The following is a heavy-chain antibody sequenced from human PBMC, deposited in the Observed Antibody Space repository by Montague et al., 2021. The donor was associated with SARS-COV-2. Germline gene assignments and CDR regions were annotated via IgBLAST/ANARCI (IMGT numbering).Heavy chain of an antibody. D-gene: IGHD3-22*01. V-gene: IGHV4-34*01. CDR2: INHSGSI. Sequence: SETLSLTCAVYGGSFSGYYWSWIRQPPGKGLEWIGDINHSGSINYNPSLKSRVSISVDTSKNQFSLKLSSVTAADTAVYYCARAIVDVTMIVVVMTGVEHYFDFWGQGTLVTVSS. CDR3: ARAIVDVTMIVVVMTGVEHYFDF. CDR1: GGSFSGYY. J-gene: IGHJ4*02.